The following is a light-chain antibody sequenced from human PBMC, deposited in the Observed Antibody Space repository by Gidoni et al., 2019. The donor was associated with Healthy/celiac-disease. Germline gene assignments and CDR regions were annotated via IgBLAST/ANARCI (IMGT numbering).Light chain of an antibody. V-gene: IGKV1-5*03. CDR2: KAS. Sequence: STRSASGGGRVTITCPASHSSSSWLAWYQQKPGKAPKLLIYKASSVESGVPSMFSGSGSGTEFTLTISSLQPDDFATYYCQQYNSYTWTFGQGTKVEIK. CDR1: HSSSSW. CDR3: QQYNSYTWT. J-gene: IGKJ1*01.